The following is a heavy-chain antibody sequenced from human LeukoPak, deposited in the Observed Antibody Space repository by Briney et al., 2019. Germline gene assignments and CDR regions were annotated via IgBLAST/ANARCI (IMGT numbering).Heavy chain of an antibody. D-gene: IGHD6-13*01. V-gene: IGHV3-48*04. CDR3: VRGRTSGSSWPFDY. Sequence: PGGSLRLSCAASGFTFSGYSMSWLRQAPGKGLEWISYIGSSGGSINYADSVKGRFTISRDNAKNSLSLQMNSLRAEDTAVYYCVRGRTSGSSWPFDYWGQGTLVTVSS. CDR1: GFTFSGYS. CDR2: IGSSGGSI. J-gene: IGHJ4*02.